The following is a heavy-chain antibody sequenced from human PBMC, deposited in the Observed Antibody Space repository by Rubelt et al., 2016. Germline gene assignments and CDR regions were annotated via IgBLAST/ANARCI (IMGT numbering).Heavy chain of an antibody. Sequence: QVQLVQSGAEVKKPGASVKVSCKASGYTFTSYGISWVRQAPGQGLEWMGWISAYNGNTNYAQKVQGRVTMTTETDTGTACMGLRGLGSDDSAVYYGAGERDDYGYYWGPGTLVTISS. V-gene: IGHV1-18*01. D-gene: IGHD4-17*01. CDR2: ISAYNGNT. CDR3: AGERDDYGYY. CDR1: GYTFTSYG. J-gene: IGHJ4*02.